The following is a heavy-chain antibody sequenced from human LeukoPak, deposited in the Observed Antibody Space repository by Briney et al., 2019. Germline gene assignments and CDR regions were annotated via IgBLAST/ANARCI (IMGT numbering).Heavy chain of an antibody. D-gene: IGHD4/OR15-4a*01. J-gene: IGHJ4*02. CDR1: GGSISSHY. V-gene: IGHV4-59*08. CDR3: AGAPNLYYFDY. Sequence: SETLSLTCTVSGGSISSHYWSCIRQPPGKGLEWIGHIYYSGTTNYNPSLKSRVTISVDTSKNQFSLKVSSVTAADTAVYHCAGAPNLYYFDYWGQGTLVTVSS. CDR2: IYYSGTT.